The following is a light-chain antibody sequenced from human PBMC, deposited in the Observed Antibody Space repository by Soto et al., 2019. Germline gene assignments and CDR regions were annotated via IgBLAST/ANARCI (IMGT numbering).Light chain of an antibody. CDR2: AAS. V-gene: IGKV1-39*01. CDR1: QTISFY. CDR3: QQAYCTPWT. J-gene: IGKJ1*01. Sequence: DIQMTQSPSSLSASVGDRVTITCRASQTISFYLNWYQQKPGKAPKLLIYAASKLQSGVPSRFSASGSGTEFTLTFSSLQPEDFATYYCQQAYCTPWTFGQGTKVEIK.